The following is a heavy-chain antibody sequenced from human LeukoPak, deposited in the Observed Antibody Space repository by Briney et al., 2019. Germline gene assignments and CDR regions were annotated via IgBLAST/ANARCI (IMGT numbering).Heavy chain of an antibody. D-gene: IGHD6-6*01. V-gene: IGHV4-39*01. CDR3: ARRVGIAARPGFDY. CDR1: GGSISGSSYY. CDR2: IYYSGST. J-gene: IGHJ4*02. Sequence: PSETLSLTCTVSGGSISGSSYYWGWIRQPPGKGLEWIGSIYYSGSTYYNPSLKSRVTISVDTSKNQFSLKLSSVTAADPAVYYCARRVGIAARPGFDYWGQGTLVTVSS.